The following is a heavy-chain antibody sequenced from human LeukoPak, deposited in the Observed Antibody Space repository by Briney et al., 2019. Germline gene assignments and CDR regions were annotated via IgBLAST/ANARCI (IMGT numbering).Heavy chain of an antibody. V-gene: IGHV4-39*07. CDR1: GGSISSSSYY. Sequence: SETLSLTCTVSGGSISSSSYYWGWIRQPPGKGLEWIGSIYYSGSTYYNPSLKSRVTISVDTSKNQFSLKLSSVTAADTAVYYCARDIPLFGPGVYWDQGTLVTVSS. D-gene: IGHD7-27*01. CDR3: ARDIPLFGPGVY. CDR2: IYYSGST. J-gene: IGHJ4*02.